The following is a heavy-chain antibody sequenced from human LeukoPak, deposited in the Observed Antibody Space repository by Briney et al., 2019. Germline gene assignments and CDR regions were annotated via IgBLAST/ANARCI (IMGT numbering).Heavy chain of an antibody. CDR2: INPNSGGT. J-gene: IGHJ3*02. V-gene: IGHV1-2*02. D-gene: IGHD2-15*01. CDR3: ARSSRDIVVVVAATSDAAFDI. Sequence: GASVKVSCKASGYTFTSYGISWVRQAPGQGLEWMGWINPNSGGTNYAQKFQGRVTMTRDTSISTAYMELSRLRSDDTAVYYCARSSRDIVVVVAATSDAAFDIWGQGTMVTVSS. CDR1: GYTFTSYG.